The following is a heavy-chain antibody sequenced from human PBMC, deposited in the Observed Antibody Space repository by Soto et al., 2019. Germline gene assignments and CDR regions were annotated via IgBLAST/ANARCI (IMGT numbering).Heavy chain of an antibody. Sequence: SETLSLTCTVSGGSISSGGCYWSWILHHPGKGLEWIGFIYYSGSTYYNPSLKSRVTISVDTSKNQFSLKLSSVTAADTAVYYCARDGVATLGDAFDIWGQGTMVTVSS. V-gene: IGHV4-31*03. CDR2: IYYSGST. CDR1: GGSISSGGCY. J-gene: IGHJ3*02. D-gene: IGHD5-12*01. CDR3: ARDGVATLGDAFDI.